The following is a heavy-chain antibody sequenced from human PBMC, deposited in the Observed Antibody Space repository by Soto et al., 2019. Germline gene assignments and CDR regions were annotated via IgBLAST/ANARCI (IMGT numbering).Heavy chain of an antibody. Sequence: QVQLVQSGVEVKKPGASVKVSCKASGYTFTNYGITWVRQAPGQGLEWLGWISAYNGNTTYAKKFKGRVTMTTDTSTSTAYMDLRSLRSDDTAVYYCARGGRFAVADTDYWGQGTLLTVSS. CDR3: ARGGRFAVADTDY. CDR2: ISAYNGNT. J-gene: IGHJ4*02. CDR1: GYTFTNYG. D-gene: IGHD3-3*01. V-gene: IGHV1-18*01.